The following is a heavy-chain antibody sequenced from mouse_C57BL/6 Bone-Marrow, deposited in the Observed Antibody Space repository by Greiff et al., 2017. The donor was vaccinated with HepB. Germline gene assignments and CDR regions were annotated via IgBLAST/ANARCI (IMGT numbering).Heavy chain of an antibody. Sequence: QVQLKQPGAELVRPGSSVKLSCKASGYTFTSYWMHWVKQRPIQGLEWIGNIDPSDSETHYNQKFKDKATLTVDKSSSTAYMQLSSLTSEDSAVYYCAREGPHYYGSSYYFDYWGQGTTLTVSS. CDR1: GYTFTSYW. V-gene: IGHV1-52*01. D-gene: IGHD1-1*01. J-gene: IGHJ2*01. CDR3: AREGPHYYGSSYYFDY. CDR2: IDPSDSET.